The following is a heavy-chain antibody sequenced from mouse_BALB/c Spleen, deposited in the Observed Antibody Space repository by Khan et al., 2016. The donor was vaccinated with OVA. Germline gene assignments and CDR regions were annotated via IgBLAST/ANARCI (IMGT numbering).Heavy chain of an antibody. J-gene: IGHJ4*01. CDR2: INTYTGEP. CDR3: ARPPYFSYAMDN. Sequence: LVESGPELKKPGETVKISCKASGHTFTNFGMNWVKQAPGKGLKWMGWINTYTGEPTYADDFNGRVAFSLEASASTAYLQINNLTNEDTATYFCARPPYFSYAMDNWGQGTSVTVSA. V-gene: IGHV9-3-1*01. D-gene: IGHD2-10*01. CDR1: GHTFTNFG.